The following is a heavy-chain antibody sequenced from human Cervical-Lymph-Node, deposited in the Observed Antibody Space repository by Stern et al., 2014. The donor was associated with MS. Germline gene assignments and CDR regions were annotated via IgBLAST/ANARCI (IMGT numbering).Heavy chain of an antibody. D-gene: IGHD2-8*02. CDR3: ASSLVVSGH. J-gene: IGHJ4*02. CDR2: IIPFLNTA. Sequence: QVQLGQSGAEVKKPGSSVKVSCKASGGTFSTHPITWVRQAPGQGLEWMGGIIPFLNTANYAQKFQGRITITADKSTGTTYMEISRLRSDDTAVYYCASSLVVSGHWGQGTLVIVS. CDR1: GGTFSTHP. V-gene: IGHV1-69*06.